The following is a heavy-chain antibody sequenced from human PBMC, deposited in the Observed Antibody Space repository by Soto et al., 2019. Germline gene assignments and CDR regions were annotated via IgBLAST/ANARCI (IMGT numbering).Heavy chain of an antibody. V-gene: IGHV4-59*08. CDR2: IYYSGST. CDR1: GGSISSYY. Sequence: NPSETLSLTCTVSGGSISSYYWSWIRQPPGKGLEWIGYIYYSGSTNYNPSLKSRVTISVDTSKNQFSLNLTSVSAADTAVYYCARLGGFYQSLDSWGQGTLVTVSS. D-gene: IGHD3-22*01. CDR3: ARLGGFYQSLDS. J-gene: IGHJ5*01.